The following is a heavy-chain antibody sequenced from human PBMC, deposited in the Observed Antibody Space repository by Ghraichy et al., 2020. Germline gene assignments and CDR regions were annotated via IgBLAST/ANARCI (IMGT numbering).Heavy chain of an antibody. Sequence: GGSLRLSCAASGFTFRSYAMTWVRQAPGKGLEWVSVIGGSGKDPYYADSVKGRFSISRDNSKDTLYLQMISLRAEDTAVYYCAKGDLGSGSRYASLDSWGQGTLVTVSS. CDR1: GFTFRSYA. CDR2: IGGSGKDP. J-gene: IGHJ4*02. V-gene: IGHV3-23*01. D-gene: IGHD3-10*01. CDR3: AKGDLGSGSRYASLDS.